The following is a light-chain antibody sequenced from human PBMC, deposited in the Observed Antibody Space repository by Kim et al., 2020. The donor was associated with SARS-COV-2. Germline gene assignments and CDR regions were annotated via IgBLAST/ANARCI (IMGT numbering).Light chain of an antibody. CDR3: SSYAGTNALGI. CDR1: RRNVGGYNY. J-gene: IGLJ2*01. V-gene: IGLV2-8*01. CDR2: EVT. Sequence: QSVTISCTGTRRNVGGYNYVSWYQQHPGKAPRLIIYEVTKRPSGVPDRFSGSKSDNTATLTVSGLQAEDEADYYCSSYAGTNALGIFGGGTQLTVL.